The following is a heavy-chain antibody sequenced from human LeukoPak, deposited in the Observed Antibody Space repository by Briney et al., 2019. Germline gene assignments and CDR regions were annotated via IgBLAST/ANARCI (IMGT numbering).Heavy chain of an antibody. V-gene: IGHV4-59*01. CDR3: AAVGATRYYYYGMDV. J-gene: IGHJ6*02. CDR1: GGSISSYY. Sequence: SETLSLTCTVSGGSISSYYWNWFRQPPGQGLEWTGYISSGGSTNYNPSLKSRVTISVDTSKNQFSLNLGSVTAADTAVYYCAAVGATRYYYYGMDVWGQGTTVTVSS. CDR2: ISSGGST. D-gene: IGHD1-26*01.